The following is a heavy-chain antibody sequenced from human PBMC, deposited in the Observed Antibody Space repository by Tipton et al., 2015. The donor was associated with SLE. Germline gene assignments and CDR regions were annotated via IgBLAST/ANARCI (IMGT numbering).Heavy chain of an antibody. V-gene: IGHV3-48*03. CDR2: ISIRGETI. J-gene: IGHJ3*02. CDR1: GLPFSNYE. CDR3: AKLPWTTYDPFDM. D-gene: IGHD1-1*01. Sequence: LSLTCAVSGLPFSNYEFNWVRQAPGKGLQWVSYISIRGETIYYADSVKGRFTLSRDNAKNSLYLQMSSLRAEDTAVYYCAKLPWTTYDPFDMWGQGTMVTVAS.